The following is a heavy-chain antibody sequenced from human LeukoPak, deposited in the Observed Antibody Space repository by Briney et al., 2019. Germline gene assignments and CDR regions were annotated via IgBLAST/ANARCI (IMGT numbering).Heavy chain of an antibody. D-gene: IGHD6-25*01. CDR1: GGTFSSYA. J-gene: IGHJ4*02. Sequence: SVKVSCKASGGTFSSYAISWVRQAPGQGLEWMGGIIPIFGTANYAQKFQGRVTITADKSTSTDYMELSSLRSEDTAVYYCAGRGIAARRGFDYWGQGTLVTVSS. CDR3: AGRGIAARRGFDY. V-gene: IGHV1-69*06. CDR2: IIPIFGTA.